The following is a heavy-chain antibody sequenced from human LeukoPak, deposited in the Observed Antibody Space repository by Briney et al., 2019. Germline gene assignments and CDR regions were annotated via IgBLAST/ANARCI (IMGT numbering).Heavy chain of an antibody. Sequence: KTSETLSLTCTVSGGSISSYYWSWIRQPPGKGLEWIGYIYYSGSTNYNPSLKSRVTISVDTSKNQFSLKLSSVTAADTAVYYCARHSYDFWSGPRLGAFDIWGQGTMVTVSS. CDR1: GGSISSYY. D-gene: IGHD3-3*01. CDR3: ARHSYDFWSGPRLGAFDI. V-gene: IGHV4-59*08. CDR2: IYYSGST. J-gene: IGHJ3*02.